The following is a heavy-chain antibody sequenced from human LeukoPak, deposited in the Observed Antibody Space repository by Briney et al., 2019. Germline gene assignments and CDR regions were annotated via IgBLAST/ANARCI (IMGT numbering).Heavy chain of an antibody. J-gene: IGHJ4*02. V-gene: IGHV4-59*11. CDR1: GDSINDHY. CDR2: IYSSVST. D-gene: IGHD3-3*01. Sequence: SETLSLTCTVSGDSINDHYWSWIRQPPGEGLEWIAYIYSSVSTNYNPSLKSRVTISIDTSKSQFSLKLTSVTAADTAVYYCARDRHDFWSGVPGNYFDYWGQGTLVTVSS. CDR3: ARDRHDFWSGVPGNYFDY.